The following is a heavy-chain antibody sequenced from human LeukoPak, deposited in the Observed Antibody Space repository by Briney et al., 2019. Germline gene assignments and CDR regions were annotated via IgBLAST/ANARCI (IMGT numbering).Heavy chain of an antibody. D-gene: IGHD3-3*01. Sequence: SVKVSCKASGFTFTSSAVQWVRQARGQRLEWIGWIVVGSGNTNYAQKFQGRVTITTDESTSTAYMELSSLRSDDTAVYYCAREAQFFLGFDPWGQGTLITVSS. V-gene: IGHV1-58*01. CDR1: GFTFTSSA. CDR3: AREAQFFLGFDP. J-gene: IGHJ5*02. CDR2: IVVGSGNT.